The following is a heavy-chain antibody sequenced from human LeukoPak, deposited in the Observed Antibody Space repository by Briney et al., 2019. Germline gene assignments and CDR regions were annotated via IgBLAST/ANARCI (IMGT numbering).Heavy chain of an antibody. CDR2: ISSSSSYI. D-gene: IGHD3-22*01. Sequence: GGSLRLSCAASGFTFSGYSMNWVRKAPGKGLEWVSSISSSSSYIYYTDSVKGRFTISRDNAKNSLYLKMNSLSAEDTAVYYCARAGTNSSGYYPPYYYYYMDVWGKGTTVTVSS. J-gene: IGHJ6*03. CDR3: ARAGTNSSGYYPPYYYYYMDV. V-gene: IGHV3-21*01. CDR1: GFTFSGYS.